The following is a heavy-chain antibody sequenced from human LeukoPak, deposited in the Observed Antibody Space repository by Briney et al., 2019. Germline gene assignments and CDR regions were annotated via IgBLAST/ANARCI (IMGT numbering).Heavy chain of an antibody. CDR1: GDSVSSNSAA. D-gene: IGHD3-22*01. J-gene: IGHJ3*02. V-gene: IGHV6-1*01. CDR3: ATSDSGYYSTPDAFDI. Sequence: SQTLSLTCAISGDSVSSNSAAWNWIRQSPSRGLEWLGRTYYRSKWYNDYAVSVKSRITINPDTSKNQFSLQLNSVTPEDTAVYYCATSDSGYYSTPDAFDIWGQGTMVTVSS. CDR2: TYYRSKWYN.